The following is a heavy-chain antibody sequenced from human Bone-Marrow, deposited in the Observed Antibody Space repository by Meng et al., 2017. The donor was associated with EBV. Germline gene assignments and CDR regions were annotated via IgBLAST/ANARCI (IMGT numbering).Heavy chain of an antibody. J-gene: IGHJ4*02. CDR3: ARQTVPYDSSGYFDY. Sequence: QVQRVKSGAGWRRPGLSVKVSCKCSGGTFSSDAIRWVRQAHGQGLEWMGGIIPIFGTANYAQKFQGRVTITADESTSTAYMELSSLRSEDTAVYYCARQTVPYDSSGYFDYWGQGTLVTVSS. CDR1: GGTFSSDA. D-gene: IGHD3-22*01. CDR2: IIPIFGTA. V-gene: IGHV1-69*01.